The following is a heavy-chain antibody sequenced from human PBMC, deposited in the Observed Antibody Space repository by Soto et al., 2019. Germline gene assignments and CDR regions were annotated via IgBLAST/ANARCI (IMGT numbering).Heavy chain of an antibody. J-gene: IGHJ4*02. CDR3: ARDPNDIAAAGTGPHFDY. D-gene: IGHD6-13*01. CDR2: ISAYNGNT. Sequence: QVQLVQSGAEVKKPGASVKVSCKASGYTFTSYGISWVRQAPGQGLEWMGWISAYNGNTNYAQKPQGRVTMTTDTSTSTAYMELRSLRSDDTAVYYCARDPNDIAAAGTGPHFDYWGQGTLVTVSS. V-gene: IGHV1-18*01. CDR1: GYTFTSYG.